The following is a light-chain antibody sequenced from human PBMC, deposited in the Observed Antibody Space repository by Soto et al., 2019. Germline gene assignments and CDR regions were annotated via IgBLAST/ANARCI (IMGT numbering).Light chain of an antibody. J-gene: IGKJ1*01. V-gene: IGKV3-20*01. CDR2: GAS. CDR1: QSVSNNY. CDR3: QQYGSSGT. Sequence: EIVLTQSPGTLSLSQGERATLSRRASQSVSNNYLAWYQQKPGQAPRILIYGASNRATGIPDRFSVIGSGTDFTLPLSRLQPEDFAVYDCQQYGSSGTFGQGTKVDIK.